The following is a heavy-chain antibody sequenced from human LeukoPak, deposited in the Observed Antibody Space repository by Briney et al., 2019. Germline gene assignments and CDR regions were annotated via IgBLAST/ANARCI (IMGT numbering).Heavy chain of an antibody. V-gene: IGHV3-23*01. CDR1: GFTFGSYA. CDR3: VKLSSGSGSKFGFDS. Sequence: GESLRLSCAASGFTFGSYAMSWVRQTPGKSLEWVSIITNGGVTTHYADSVRGRFTISRDNSKNMLYLQMNSLRAEDTAVYYCVKLSSGSGSKFGFDSWGQGTLVTVSS. J-gene: IGHJ4*02. CDR2: ITNGGVTT. D-gene: IGHD6-19*01.